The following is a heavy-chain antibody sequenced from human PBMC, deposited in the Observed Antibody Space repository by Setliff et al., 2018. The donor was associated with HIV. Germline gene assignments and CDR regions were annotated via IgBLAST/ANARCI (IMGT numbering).Heavy chain of an antibody. J-gene: IGHJ4*02. CDR1: GGSISSYY. CDR3: ARGLSFHDPGGFDY. Sequence: SETLSLTCTVSGGSISSYYWSWIRQPPGKGLEWIGYIYTSGSTNYNPSLKSRVTISVDTSKNQFSLKLSSVTAADTAVYYCARGLSFHDPGGFDYWGQGTQVTVSS. D-gene: IGHD3-10*01. V-gene: IGHV4-4*09. CDR2: IYTSGST.